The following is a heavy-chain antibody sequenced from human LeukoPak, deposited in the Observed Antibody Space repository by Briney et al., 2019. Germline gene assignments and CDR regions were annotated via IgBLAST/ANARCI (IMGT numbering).Heavy chain of an antibody. Sequence: TSETLSLTYTVSGGSISSSSYYWGWIRQPRGKGLEWIGSIYYSGSTYYNPSLKSRVAISVDTSKNQFSLKLSSVTAADTAVYYCARQLGYCSGGSCYPLDYWGQGTLVTVSS. CDR3: ARQLGYCSGGSCYPLDY. J-gene: IGHJ4*02. CDR1: GGSISSSSYY. D-gene: IGHD2-15*01. CDR2: IYYSGST. V-gene: IGHV4-39*01.